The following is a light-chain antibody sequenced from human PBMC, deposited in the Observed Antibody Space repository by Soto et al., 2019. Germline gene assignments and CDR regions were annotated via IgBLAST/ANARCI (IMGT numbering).Light chain of an antibody. CDR3: SSYAGNYSWV. J-gene: IGLJ3*02. V-gene: IGLV2-11*01. Sequence: QSALTQPRSVSGYPGQSVAISCTGTSSDVGGDTYVSWYQQHPGKAPKLMIYDVNKRPSGVPDRFSGSKSGNTASLTISGLQAEDEADYYCSSYAGNYSWVFGGGTKVTVL. CDR2: DVN. CDR1: SSDVGGDTY.